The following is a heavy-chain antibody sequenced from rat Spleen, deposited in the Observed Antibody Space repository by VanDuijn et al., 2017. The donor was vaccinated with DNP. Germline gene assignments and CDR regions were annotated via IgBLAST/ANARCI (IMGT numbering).Heavy chain of an antibody. CDR2: ISYDGGRT. D-gene: IGHD1-12*03. Sequence: EVQLVESGGGLVQPGRSLKLSCAASGFTFSDYYMAWVRQAPTKGLEWVAAISYDGGRTYYRDSVKDRFTISRDYAKSTLYLQMDSLRSEDTATYYCARRGYYPLDYWGQGVMVTVSS. V-gene: IGHV5-7*01. J-gene: IGHJ2*01. CDR1: GFTFSDYY. CDR3: ARRGYYPLDY.